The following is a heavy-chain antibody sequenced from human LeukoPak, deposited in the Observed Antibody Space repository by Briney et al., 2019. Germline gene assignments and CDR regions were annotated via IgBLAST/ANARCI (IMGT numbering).Heavy chain of an antibody. V-gene: IGHV3-7*01. Sequence: PGGSLRLSCAASGFTFSSYWMSWVRQAPGKGLEWVANIKQDGSEKYYVDSVKGRFTISRDNAKNSLYLQMNSLRAEDTAVYYCASGCCHYDFWSGYRMDVWGKGTTVTVSS. CDR3: ASGCCHYDFWSGYRMDV. CDR2: IKQDGSEK. CDR1: GFTFSSYW. J-gene: IGHJ6*03. D-gene: IGHD3-3*01.